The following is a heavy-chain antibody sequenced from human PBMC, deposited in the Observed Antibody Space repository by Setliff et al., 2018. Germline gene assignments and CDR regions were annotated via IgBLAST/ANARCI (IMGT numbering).Heavy chain of an antibody. J-gene: IGHJ4*02. CDR2: ISAYSGNT. Sequence: ASVKVSCKASGGTLSGYAFSWVRQAPGQGLEWVGGISAYSGNTYYAQKFQGRVTMTTDTSTATAYLELRSLRSDDTAVYYCSRLVRYCTRTSCQRASGEDYWGQGTLVTVSS. V-gene: IGHV1-18*01. CDR1: GGTLSGYA. CDR3: SRLVRYCTRTSCQRASGEDY. D-gene: IGHD2-2*01.